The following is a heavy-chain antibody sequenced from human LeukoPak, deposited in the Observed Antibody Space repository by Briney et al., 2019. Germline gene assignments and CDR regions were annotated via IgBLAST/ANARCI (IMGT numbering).Heavy chain of an antibody. Sequence: TGGSLRLSCAASGFTFSSYEMNWVRQAPGKGLEWVSYISSSSSTIYYADSVKGRFTISRDNAKNSLYLQMNSLRAEDTAVYYCARIPRGNYDILTGYSLDYYYMDVWGKGTTVTVSS. J-gene: IGHJ6*03. CDR1: GFTFSSYE. CDR3: ARIPRGNYDILTGYSLDYYYMDV. CDR2: ISSSSSTI. V-gene: IGHV3-48*01. D-gene: IGHD3-9*01.